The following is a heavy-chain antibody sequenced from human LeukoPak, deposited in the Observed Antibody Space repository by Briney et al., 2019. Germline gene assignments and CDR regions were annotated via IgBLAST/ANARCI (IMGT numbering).Heavy chain of an antibody. J-gene: IGHJ4*02. Sequence: GGSLRLSCAASGFTFSSYAMSWVRQAPGKGLEWVSAISGSGGSTYYADSVKGRFTISRDNSKNTLYLQMSSLRAEDTAVYYCANLMVQGTPPLFDYWGQGTLVTVSS. CDR3: ANLMVQGTPPLFDY. D-gene: IGHD3-10*01. CDR1: GFTFSSYA. CDR2: ISGSGGST. V-gene: IGHV3-23*01.